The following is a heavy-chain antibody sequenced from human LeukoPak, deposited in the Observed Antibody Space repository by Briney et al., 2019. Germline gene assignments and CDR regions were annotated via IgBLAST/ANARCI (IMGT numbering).Heavy chain of an antibody. CDR1: GFTVSNNY. J-gene: IGHJ4*02. CDR2: IYSGGST. V-gene: IGHV3-66*01. D-gene: IGHD6-13*01. Sequence: GGSLRLSCATSGFTVSNNYMSWVRQAPGKGLEWVSVIYSGGSTFYADSVKGRFTISRDNSKNTLYLQMNSLRAEDTAVYYCARSPCSSSWYEYWGQGTLVTVSS. CDR3: ARSPCSSSWYEY.